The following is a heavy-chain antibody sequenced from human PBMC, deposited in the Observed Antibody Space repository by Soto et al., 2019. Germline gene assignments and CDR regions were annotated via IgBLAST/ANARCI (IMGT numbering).Heavy chain of an antibody. D-gene: IGHD3-10*01. J-gene: IGHJ5*02. Sequence: ETLSLICTVSDGTISSSNWWTWVRQPPGKGLEWIGEINQSGSPNYNPSLRSRVTISVDTSKNQFSLKLSSVTAADTAVYYCARTYYYGSGSYHGRYNWFDPWGQGTLVTVSS. CDR3: ARTYYYGSGSYHGRYNWFDP. CDR2: INQSGSP. V-gene: IGHV4-4*02. CDR1: DGTISSSNW.